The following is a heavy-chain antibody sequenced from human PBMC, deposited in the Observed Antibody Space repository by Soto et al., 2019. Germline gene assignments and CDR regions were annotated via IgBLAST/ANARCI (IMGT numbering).Heavy chain of an antibody. J-gene: IGHJ4*02. CDR1: GFTFDDYA. CDR3: AKDRGSSSWDPIFDF. V-gene: IGHV3-9*01. CDR2: ISWDSAVI. D-gene: IGHD6-13*01. Sequence: EMELVESGGGFIEPGRSLRLSCAASGFTFDDYAIHWVRQAPGKDLEWVSGISWDSAVIDYAVSVKGRFTIGRDNARNSLYLHMNNLRPEDTALYFCAKDRGSSSWDPIFDFWGRGTLVTVSS.